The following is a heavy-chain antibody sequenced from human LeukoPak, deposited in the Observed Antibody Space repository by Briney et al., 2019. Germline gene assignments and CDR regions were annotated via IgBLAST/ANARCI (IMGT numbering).Heavy chain of an antibody. CDR2: IYYSGST. CDR1: GGSISSYY. D-gene: IGHD3-22*01. V-gene: IGHV4-59*08. J-gene: IGHJ4*02. CDR3: AISEDDSSGYYSDY. Sequence: PSETLSLTCTVSGGSISSYYWSWLRQPPGKGLEWIGYIYYSGSTNYNPSLKSRVTISVDTSKNQFSLKLSSVTAADTAVYYCAISEDDSSGYYSDYWGQGTLVTVSS.